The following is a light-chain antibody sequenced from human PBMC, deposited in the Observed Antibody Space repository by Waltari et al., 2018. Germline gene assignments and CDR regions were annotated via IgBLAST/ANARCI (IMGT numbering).Light chain of an antibody. Sequence: QSALSQPASVSGSPGQSITIPCTGASSDVGGHDYVSWYQQHPGKAPKLIIRDVNNRPSGVSNRFSGSKSGNTASLTISGLQAEDEADYYSSSYSTSSSLILFGEGTKVTVL. J-gene: IGLJ2*01. CDR2: DVN. V-gene: IGLV2-14*03. CDR1: SSDVGGHDY. CDR3: SSYSTSSSLIL.